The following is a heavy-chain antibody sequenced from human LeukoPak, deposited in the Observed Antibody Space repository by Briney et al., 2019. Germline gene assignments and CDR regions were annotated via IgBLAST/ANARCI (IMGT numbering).Heavy chain of an antibody. CDR2: INHSGST. CDR1: GGSFSGYY. J-gene: IGHJ4*02. V-gene: IGHV4-34*01. CDR3: ASVYCSSTSCLLYYFDY. D-gene: IGHD2-2*01. Sequence: SETLSLTCAVYGGSFSGYYWSWIRQPPGKGLEWIGEINHSGSTNYNPSLKSRVTISVDTSKNQFSLKLSSVTAADTAVYYCASVYCSSTSCLLYYFDYWGQGTLVTVSS.